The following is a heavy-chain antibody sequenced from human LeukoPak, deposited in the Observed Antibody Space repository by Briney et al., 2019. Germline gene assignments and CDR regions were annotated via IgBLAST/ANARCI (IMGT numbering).Heavy chain of an antibody. CDR3: ARGLDP. CDR2: IYYSGNT. J-gene: IGHJ5*02. CDR1: GGSIFSSNSY. Sequence: SETLSLTCTVSGGSIFSSNSYWGWIRQPPGKGLEWIGSIYYSGNTYYNASLKSRVTIPVDTSKNQFSLKLSSVTAADTAVYYCARGLDPWGQGTLVTVSS. V-gene: IGHV4-39*07.